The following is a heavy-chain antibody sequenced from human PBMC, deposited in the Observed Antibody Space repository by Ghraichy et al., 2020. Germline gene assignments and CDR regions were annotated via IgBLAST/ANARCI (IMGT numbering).Heavy chain of an antibody. CDR1: GYTFTSYD. J-gene: IGHJ6*02. D-gene: IGHD3-3*01. V-gene: IGHV1-8*01. CDR3: ARIPKSVLRGFFTTTGYYYGMDV. Sequence: ASVKVSCKASGYTFTSYDINWVRQATGQGLEWMGWMNPNSGNTGYAQKFQGRVTMTRNTSISTAYMELSSLRSEDTAVYYCARIPKSVLRGFFTTTGYYYGMDVWGQGTTVTVSS. CDR2: MNPNSGNT.